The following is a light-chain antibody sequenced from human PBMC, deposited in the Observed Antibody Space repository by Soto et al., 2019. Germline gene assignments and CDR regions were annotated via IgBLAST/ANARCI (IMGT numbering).Light chain of an antibody. Sequence: EILMTQSPATLSVSPGERATLSCGASQSVSSKLAWYQQKPGQAPRLLIYGASTRATGIPARFSGSGSGTEFTLTISSLQSEDFAVYYCQQYYNRPTWTFGPGTKVDIK. CDR2: GAS. J-gene: IGKJ1*01. CDR1: QSVSSK. V-gene: IGKV3-15*01. CDR3: QQYYNRPTWT.